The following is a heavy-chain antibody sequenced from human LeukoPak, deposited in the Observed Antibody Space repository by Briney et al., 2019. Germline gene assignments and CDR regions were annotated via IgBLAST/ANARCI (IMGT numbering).Heavy chain of an antibody. J-gene: IGHJ3*02. CDR1: GFTFSSYG. CDR3: AKDLTPYYYDSSGYFFYDAFDI. D-gene: IGHD3-22*01. V-gene: IGHV3-30*18. Sequence: GGSLRLSCAASGFTFSSYGMHWVRQAPGKGLEWVAVISYDGSNKYYADSVKGRFTISRDNSKNTLYLQMNSLRPEDTAVYYCAKDLTPYYYDSSGYFFYDAFDIWGQGTMVTVSS. CDR2: ISYDGSNK.